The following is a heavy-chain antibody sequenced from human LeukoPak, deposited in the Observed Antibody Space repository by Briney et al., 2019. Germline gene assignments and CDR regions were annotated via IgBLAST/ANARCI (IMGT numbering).Heavy chain of an antibody. CDR3: ARGSEFYYDSSGYYLY. V-gene: IGHV3-23*01. D-gene: IGHD3-22*01. Sequence: GGSLRLSCAASGFTFNSYAMSWVRQAPGKGLEWVSAISGSGHSTYYADSVKGRFTISRDNSKNTLYLQMNSLRAEDTAVYYCARGSEFYYDSSGYYLYWGQGTLVTVSS. J-gene: IGHJ4*02. CDR2: ISGSGHST. CDR1: GFTFNSYA.